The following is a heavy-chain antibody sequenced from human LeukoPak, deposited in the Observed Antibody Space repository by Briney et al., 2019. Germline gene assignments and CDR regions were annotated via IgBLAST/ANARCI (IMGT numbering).Heavy chain of an antibody. D-gene: IGHD2-2*01. J-gene: IGHJ3*02. Sequence: PGGSPRLSCAASGFTFSSYSMTWVRQAPGKGLEWVSSISSSSSYIYYADSVKGRFTISRDNAKNSLYLQMNSLRAEDTAVYYCASCFFTSCYVHDAFDIWGQGTMVTVSS. CDR3: ASCFFTSCYVHDAFDI. CDR1: GFTFSSYS. V-gene: IGHV3-21*01. CDR2: ISSSSSYI.